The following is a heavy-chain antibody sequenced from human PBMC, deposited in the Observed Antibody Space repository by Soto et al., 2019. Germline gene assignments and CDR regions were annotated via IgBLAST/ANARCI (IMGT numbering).Heavy chain of an antibody. CDR1: GGSISSYY. V-gene: IGHV4-59*01. D-gene: IGHD2-15*01. CDR2: IYYSGST. CDR3: ARDGGYFCSGGSCRDAFDI. Sequence: QVQLQESGPGLVKPSETLSLTCTVSGGSISSYYWSWIRQPPGKGLEWIGYIYYSGSTNYNPSLKSRVTISVDTSKNQFSLKLSSVTAADTAVYYCARDGGYFCSGGSCRDAFDIWGQGTMVTVSS. J-gene: IGHJ3*02.